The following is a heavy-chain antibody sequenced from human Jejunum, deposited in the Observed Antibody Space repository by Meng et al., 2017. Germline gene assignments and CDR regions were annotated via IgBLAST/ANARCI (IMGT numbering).Heavy chain of an antibody. J-gene: IGHJ5*02. Sequence: HLRLRGPGPGRVKPSETRSLTCAVSGGSISTAGYYWGWIRQSPGKGLEWIGSIFYSGTTYYNPSLKSRVTISIDTSKNQFSLKMNSVTAADTAVYYCARDTAGFGPWGQGTLVTVSS. CDR3: ARDTAGFGP. V-gene: IGHV4-39*07. CDR2: IFYSGTT. D-gene: IGHD6-13*01. CDR1: GGSISTAGYY.